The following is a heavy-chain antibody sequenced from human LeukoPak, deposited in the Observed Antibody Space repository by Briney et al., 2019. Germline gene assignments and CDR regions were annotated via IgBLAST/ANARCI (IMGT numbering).Heavy chain of an antibody. CDR2: IRYDGSNK. V-gene: IGHV3-30*02. CDR1: GFTFSSYG. Sequence: GGSLRLSCAASGFTFSSYGMHWVRQAPGKGLEWVAFIRYDGSNKYYADSVKGRFTISRDNSKNTLYLQMNSLRAEDTAVYYCAKVHYYDSSGYPMRDYWGQGTLVTVSS. D-gene: IGHD3-22*01. CDR3: AKVHYYDSSGYPMRDY. J-gene: IGHJ4*02.